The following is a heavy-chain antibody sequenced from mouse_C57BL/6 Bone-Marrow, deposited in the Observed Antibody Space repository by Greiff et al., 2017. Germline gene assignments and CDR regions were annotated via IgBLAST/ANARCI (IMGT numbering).Heavy chain of an antibody. CDR3: ATGGSSYDYAMDY. Sequence: EVQLQQSGPELVKPGASVKISCKASGYTFTDYYMNWVKQSHGKSLEWIGDINPNNGGTSYNQKFKGKATLTVDKSSSTAYMELRSLTSADSAVYYCATGGSSYDYAMDYWGQGTSVTVSS. V-gene: IGHV1-26*01. CDR2: INPNNGGT. J-gene: IGHJ4*01. CDR1: GYTFTDYY. D-gene: IGHD1-1*01.